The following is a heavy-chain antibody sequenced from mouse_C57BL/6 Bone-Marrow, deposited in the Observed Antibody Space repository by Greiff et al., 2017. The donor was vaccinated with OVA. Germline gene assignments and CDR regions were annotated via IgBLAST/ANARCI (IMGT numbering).Heavy chain of an antibody. V-gene: IGHV1-42*01. D-gene: IGHD1-1*01. CDR2: INPSTGGT. CDR3: ARSSYYYGSSNY. J-gene: IGHJ2*01. Sequence: VQLQQSGPELVKPGASVKISCKASGCSFTGYYMNWVKQSPEKSLEWIGEINPSTGGTTYNQKFKAKATLTVDKSSSTAYMQLKSLTSEDSAVYYCARSSYYYGSSNYGGQGTTRTVSS. CDR1: GCSFTGYY.